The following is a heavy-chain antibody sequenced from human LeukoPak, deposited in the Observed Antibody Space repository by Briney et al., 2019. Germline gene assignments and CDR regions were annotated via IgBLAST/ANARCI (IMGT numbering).Heavy chain of an antibody. V-gene: IGHV4-4*07. CDR2: ISTSGST. J-gene: IGHJ3*02. D-gene: IGHD3-3*01. Sequence: SETLSLTCTVSGDSISSYYWSWIRQPAGKGREWIGRISTSGSTNYNPSLKSRVTMSVDTSKNQFSLKLSSVTAADTAVYYCARWNYDFWSGYSGHAFDIWGQGTMVTVSS. CDR1: GDSISSYY. CDR3: ARWNYDFWSGYSGHAFDI.